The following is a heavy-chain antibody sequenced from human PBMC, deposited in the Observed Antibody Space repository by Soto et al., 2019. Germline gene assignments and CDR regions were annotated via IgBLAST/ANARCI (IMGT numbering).Heavy chain of an antibody. CDR2: ISGSGVLT. D-gene: IGHD3-16*01. CDR3: AKGGYYSVIDI. CDR1: GFPFSSYA. J-gene: IGHJ3*02. Sequence: EMQLLESGGGLVQPGGSLRLSCVASGFPFSSYAMSWVRQTPGQGREWVSGISGSGVLTYYADSVKGRFTISRDNSNTTLSPQVHRLRVEDTAVYFCAKGGYYSVIDIWGQGTMVTVSA. V-gene: IGHV3-23*01.